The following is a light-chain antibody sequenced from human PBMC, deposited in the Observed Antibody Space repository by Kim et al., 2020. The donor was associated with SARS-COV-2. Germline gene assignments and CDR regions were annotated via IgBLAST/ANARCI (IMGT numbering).Light chain of an antibody. CDR2: GAS. V-gene: IGKV3-20*01. CDR3: QQYGSSRFT. J-gene: IGKJ3*01. CDR1: QSVSSSY. Sequence: LSPGERATLSCRASQSVSSSYLAWYQQKPGQAPRLLIYGASSRATGIPDRFSGSGSGTDFTLTISRLEPEDFAVYYCQQYGSSRFTFGPGTKVDIK.